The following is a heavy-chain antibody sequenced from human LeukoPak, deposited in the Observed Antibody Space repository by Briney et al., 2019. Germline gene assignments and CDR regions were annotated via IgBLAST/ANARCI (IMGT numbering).Heavy chain of an antibody. CDR2: IYDSGST. V-gene: IGHV4-39*07. CDR3: ARVDGDFWSGYLVAY. D-gene: IGHD3-3*01. Sequence: SETLSLTCTVSGGSIRSSYYYWGWIRQPPGKGLEWIGSIYDSGSTNYNPSLKSRVTISVDTSKNQFSLKLSSVTAADTAVYYCARVDGDFWSGYLVAYWGQGTLVTVSS. J-gene: IGHJ4*02. CDR1: GGSIRSSYYY.